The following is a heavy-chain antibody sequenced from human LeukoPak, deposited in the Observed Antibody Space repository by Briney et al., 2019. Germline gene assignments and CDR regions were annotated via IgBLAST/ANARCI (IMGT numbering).Heavy chain of an antibody. J-gene: IGHJ6*02. CDR1: GGTFSSYA. Sequence: GASVKVSCKASGGTFSSYAISWVRQAPGQGLEWMGRIIPILGIANYAQKFQGRVTITADKSTSTAYMELSSLRSEDTAVYYCARDMGHLDCTNGVCFYYYYYGMDVWGQGTTVTVSS. CDR3: ARDMGHLDCTNGVCFYYYYYGMDV. CDR2: IIPILGIA. V-gene: IGHV1-69*04. D-gene: IGHD2-8*01.